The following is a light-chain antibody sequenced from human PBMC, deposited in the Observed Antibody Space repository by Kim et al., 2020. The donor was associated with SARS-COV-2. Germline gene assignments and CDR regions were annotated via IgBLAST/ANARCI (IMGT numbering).Light chain of an antibody. Sequence: ASVKLTCTLSSGHSSYAIAWHQQQPEKGPRYLMKVNSDGSHSKGDGIPDRFSGSSSGAVRYLTISSLQSEDEADYYCQTWGTGIRVFGGGTQLTVL. CDR3: QTWGTGIRV. J-gene: IGLJ3*02. CDR1: SGHSSYA. V-gene: IGLV4-69*01. CDR2: VNSDGSH.